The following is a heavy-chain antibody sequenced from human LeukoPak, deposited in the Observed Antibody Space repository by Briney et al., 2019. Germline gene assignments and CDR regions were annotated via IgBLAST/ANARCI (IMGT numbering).Heavy chain of an antibody. CDR2: ISWNSGSI. CDR1: GFTFDDYA. Sequence: PGGSLRLSCAASGFTFDDYAMHWVRQAPGKGLEWVSGISWNSGSIGYADSVKGRFTISRDISKNTLYLQMGSLRAEDMAVYYCARTTYTSPDYWGQGTLVTASS. V-gene: IGHV3-9*03. D-gene: IGHD1-14*01. CDR3: ARTTYTSPDY. J-gene: IGHJ4*02.